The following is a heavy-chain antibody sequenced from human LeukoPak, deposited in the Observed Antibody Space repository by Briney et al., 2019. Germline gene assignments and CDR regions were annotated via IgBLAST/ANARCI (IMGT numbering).Heavy chain of an antibody. CDR1: GFTFSSYS. D-gene: IGHD1-1*01. J-gene: IGHJ4*02. CDR3: ARDQNWNLFFDY. Sequence: RSGGSLRLSCAASGFTFSSYSMNWVRQAPGKGLEWVSSISSSSSYIYYADSVKGRFTISRDNAKNSLYLQMNSLRAEDTAVYYCARDQNWNLFFDYWGQGTLVTVSS. V-gene: IGHV3-21*01. CDR2: ISSSSSYI.